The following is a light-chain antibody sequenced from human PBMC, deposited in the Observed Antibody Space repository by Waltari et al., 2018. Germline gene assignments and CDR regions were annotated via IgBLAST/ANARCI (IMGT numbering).Light chain of an antibody. CDR3: QQYYSYPLT. J-gene: IGKJ4*01. V-gene: IGKV1-16*02. CDR1: QDISNY. CDR2: TAS. Sequence: DIQMTQSPSSLSASVGVRVTLTCRASQDISNYLAWFQQKPGKAPESLIYTASTLRGGVPSKFSGSGFGTDFSLSISNLQPEDSATYYCQQYYSYPLTFGGGTKVEIK.